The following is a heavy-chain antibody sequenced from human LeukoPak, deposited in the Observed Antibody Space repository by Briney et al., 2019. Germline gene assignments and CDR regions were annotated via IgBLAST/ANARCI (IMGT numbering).Heavy chain of an antibody. CDR3: ARVGGSSWYPAGWFDP. Sequence: PSETLSLTCTVSGGSISSYYWSWLRQPAGKGLEWIGRIYTSGSTNYNPSLKSRVTMSVDTSKNQFSLKLSSVTAADTAVYYCARVGGSSWYPAGWFDPWGQGTLVTVSS. CDR1: GGSISSYY. V-gene: IGHV4-4*07. CDR2: IYTSGST. D-gene: IGHD6-13*01. J-gene: IGHJ5*02.